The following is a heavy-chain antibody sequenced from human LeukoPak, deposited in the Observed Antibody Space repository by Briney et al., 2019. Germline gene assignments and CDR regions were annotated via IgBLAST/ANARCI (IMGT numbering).Heavy chain of an antibody. Sequence: WASVKVSCKASGYTFTSYNINWVRQATGQGLEWMGWTNPNSANTGDAQKFQGRVTMTRNTSISTAYMELSSLRSEDTAVYYCARGLWGTGGSWFYWGQGTLVTASS. D-gene: IGHD2-15*01. CDR3: ARGLWGTGGSWFY. J-gene: IGHJ4*02. CDR1: GYTFTSYN. CDR2: TNPNSANT. V-gene: IGHV1-8*01.